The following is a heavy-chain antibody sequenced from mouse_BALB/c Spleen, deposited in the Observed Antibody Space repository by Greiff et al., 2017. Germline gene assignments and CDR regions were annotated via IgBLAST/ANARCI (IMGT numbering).Heavy chain of an antibody. D-gene: IGHD2-14*01. Sequence: EVQLQESGGGLVQPGGSMKLSCVASGFTFSNYWMNWVRQSPEKGLEWVAEIRLKSNNYATHYAESVKGRFTISRDDSKSSVYLQMNNLRAEDTGIYYCTRPRRYDAAMDYWGQGTSVTVSS. V-gene: IGHV6-6*02. CDR2: IRLKSNNYAT. CDR1: GFTFSNYW. J-gene: IGHJ4*01. CDR3: TRPRRYDAAMDY.